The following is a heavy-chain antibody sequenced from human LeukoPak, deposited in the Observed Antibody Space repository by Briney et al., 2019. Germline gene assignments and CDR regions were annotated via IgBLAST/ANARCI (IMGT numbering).Heavy chain of an antibody. CDR3: ARGYYYDSSRPGD. CDR1: GPIVSTNY. J-gene: IGHJ1*01. CDR2: IKQDGSEK. D-gene: IGHD3-22*01. Sequence: GGSLRLSCAVSGPIVSTNYMSWVRQAPGKGLEWVANIKQDGSEKYYVDSVKGRFTISRDNAKNSLYLQMNSLRAEDTAVYYCARGYYYDSSRPGDWGQGTLVTVSS. V-gene: IGHV3-7*04.